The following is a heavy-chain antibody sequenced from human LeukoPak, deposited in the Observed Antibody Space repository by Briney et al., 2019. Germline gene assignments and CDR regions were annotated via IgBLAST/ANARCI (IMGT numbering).Heavy chain of an antibody. V-gene: IGHV1-69*04. CDR1: GGTFSSYA. CDR3: ARARDSSGYLDH. Sequence: GSSVKVSCKASGGTFSSYAISWVRQAPGQGLEWMGRIIPILGIANYAQKFQGRVTITADKSTSTAYMELSSLRSEDTAVYYCARARDSSGYLDHWGQGTLVTVSS. J-gene: IGHJ4*02. D-gene: IGHD3-22*01. CDR2: IIPILGIA.